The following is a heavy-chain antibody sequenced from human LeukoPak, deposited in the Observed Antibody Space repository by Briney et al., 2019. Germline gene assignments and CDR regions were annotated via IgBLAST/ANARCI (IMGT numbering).Heavy chain of an antibody. V-gene: IGHV3-30-3*02. J-gene: IGHJ6*02. CDR1: GFTFSSYA. CDR3: AKWGVDTIFGVVIMWGYYYYYGMDV. D-gene: IGHD3-3*01. Sequence: GGSLRLSCAASGFTFSSYAMHWVRQAPGKGLEWVAVISYDGSNKYYADSVKGRFAISRDNSKNTLYLQMNSLRAEDTAVYYCAKWGVDTIFGVVIMWGYYYYYGMDVWGQGTTVTVSS. CDR2: ISYDGSNK.